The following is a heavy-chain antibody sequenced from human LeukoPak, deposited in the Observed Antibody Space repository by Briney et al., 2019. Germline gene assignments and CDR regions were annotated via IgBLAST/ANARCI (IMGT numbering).Heavy chain of an antibody. CDR3: AKSIAAAGTVY. V-gene: IGHV3-23*01. CDR1: GFTFSSYA. J-gene: IGHJ4*02. Sequence: GGSLRLSCAAAGFTFSSYAMSWVRQAPGKGLEWVSAISGSGGSTYYADSVKGRFTISRDNSKNTLYLQMNSLRAEDTAVYYCAKSIAAAGTVYWGQGTLVTVSS. D-gene: IGHD6-13*01. CDR2: ISGSGGST.